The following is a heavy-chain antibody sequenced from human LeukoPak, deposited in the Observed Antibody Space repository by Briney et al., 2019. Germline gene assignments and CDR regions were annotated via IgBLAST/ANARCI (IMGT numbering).Heavy chain of an antibody. CDR1: GGSINTYY. CDR2: IYYSGST. Sequence: PSETLSLTCTVSGGSINTYYWSWIRQPPGKGLEWIGFIYYSGSTNYNPSLKSRVTISVVTSKNQFSLKLNSVTAADTAVYYCARSYSSSWYGDFQHWGQGTLVTVSS. J-gene: IGHJ1*01. D-gene: IGHD6-13*01. V-gene: IGHV4-59*01. CDR3: ARSYSSSWYGDFQH.